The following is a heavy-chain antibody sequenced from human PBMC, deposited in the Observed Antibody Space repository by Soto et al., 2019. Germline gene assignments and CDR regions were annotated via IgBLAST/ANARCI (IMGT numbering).Heavy chain of an antibody. J-gene: IGHJ5*02. CDR3: ARGPRGAAMVRGEYNWFDP. CDR2: INHSGST. D-gene: IGHD3-10*01. CDR1: GGSFSGYY. Sequence: QVQLQQWGAGLLKPSETLSLTCAVYGGSFSGYYWSWIRQPPGKGLEWIGEINHSGSTNYNPSLKSRVTISVDTSKNQFSLKLSSVTAADTAVYYCARGPRGAAMVRGEYNWFDPWGQGTLVTVSS. V-gene: IGHV4-34*01.